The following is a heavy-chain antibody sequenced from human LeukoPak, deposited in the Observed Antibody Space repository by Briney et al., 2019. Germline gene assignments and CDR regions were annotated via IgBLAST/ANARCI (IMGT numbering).Heavy chain of an antibody. CDR2: IYYSGST. Sequence: SETLSLTCTVSGGSINTNSYYWGWIRQPPGKGLEWIGSIYYSGSTYYNPSLKSRVTISVDTSENHFSLKLSSVTAADTAVYYCARDSPDFYDFWSGMYNWFDPWGQGTLVTVSS. CDR1: GGSINTNSYY. J-gene: IGHJ5*02. V-gene: IGHV4-39*07. D-gene: IGHD3-3*01. CDR3: ARDSPDFYDFWSGMYNWFDP.